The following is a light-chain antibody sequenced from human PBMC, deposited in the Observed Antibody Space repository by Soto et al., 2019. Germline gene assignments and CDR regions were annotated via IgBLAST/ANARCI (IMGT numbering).Light chain of an antibody. Sequence: QSVMTHPASVSGSLGQSITISCTGTTRDIAGYNYISWYQQLPGKVPKLMIYQVTIRPSGISNSFSGSKSGNTASLTISGLQAEDEADYYCTSFSSSTSLYVFGTGTKVTVL. V-gene: IGLV2-14*01. J-gene: IGLJ1*01. CDR1: TRDIAGYNY. CDR2: QVT. CDR3: TSFSSSTSLYV.